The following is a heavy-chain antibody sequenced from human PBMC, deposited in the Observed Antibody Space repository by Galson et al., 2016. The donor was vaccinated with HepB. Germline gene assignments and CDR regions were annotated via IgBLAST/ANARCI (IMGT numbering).Heavy chain of an antibody. Sequence: SLRLSCAASGFSFTTYTMNWVRQAPGKGLEWVSHISSRTSTIYYADSVKGRFTISRDNAKNSLYLQMNNLRDEDTAVYYCARGSTVFTFGGSIDSLDYWGQGSLVTVSS. CDR3: ARGSTVFTFGGSIDSLDY. CDR1: GFSFTTYT. D-gene: IGHD3-16*02. V-gene: IGHV3-48*02. CDR2: ISSRTSTI. J-gene: IGHJ4*02.